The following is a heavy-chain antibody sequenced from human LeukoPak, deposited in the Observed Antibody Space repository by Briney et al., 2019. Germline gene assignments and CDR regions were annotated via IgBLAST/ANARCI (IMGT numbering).Heavy chain of an antibody. J-gene: IGHJ4*02. CDR2: ISSSSSYI. CDR1: GFTFSSYS. CDR3: ARDEEGYSSGWTTFDY. D-gene: IGHD6-19*01. V-gene: IGHV3-21*01. Sequence: GGSLRLSCAASGFTFSSYSMNWVRQAPGKGLEWVSSISSSSSYIYYADSVKGRFTISRDNAKNSLYLQMNSLRAEDTAVYYCARDEEGYSSGWTTFDYWGQGTLVTVSS.